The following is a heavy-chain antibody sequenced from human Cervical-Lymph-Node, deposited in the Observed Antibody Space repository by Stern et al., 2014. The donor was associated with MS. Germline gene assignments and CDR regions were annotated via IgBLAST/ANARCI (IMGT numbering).Heavy chain of an antibody. CDR2: HKTNTRNS. CDR3: ARGLGMRLGYDDAFDA. CDR1: GYTFTKYA. V-gene: IGHV7-4-1*01. D-gene: IGHD7-27*01. J-gene: IGHJ3*01. Sequence: QVQLVQSGSELKKPGASVKVSCKASGYTFTKYAMNWVRQAPGQGLEWMGCHKTNTRNSTYTQAFTGRFVFSFNTSVSTAYLQIFSLKTEDTAVYYCARGLGMRLGYDDAFDAWGQGTLVIVS.